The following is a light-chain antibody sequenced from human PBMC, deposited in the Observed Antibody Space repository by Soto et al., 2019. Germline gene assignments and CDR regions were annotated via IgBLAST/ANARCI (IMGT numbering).Light chain of an antibody. V-gene: IGKV3D-15*01. CDR3: QQYNNWPPWT. J-gene: IGKJ1*01. CDR1: QSVSTN. Sequence: EIVMTQSPATLPVSPGERATLSCRASQSVSTNVAWYQQKPGQAPRLLIYGASTRATDIPARFSGSGSGTEFTLTISSLQSEDFVVYYCQQYNNWPPWTFGQGTKVEIK. CDR2: GAS.